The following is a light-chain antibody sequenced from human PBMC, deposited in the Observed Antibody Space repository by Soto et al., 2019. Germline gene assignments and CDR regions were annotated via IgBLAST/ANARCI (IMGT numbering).Light chain of an antibody. V-gene: IGKV4-1*01. J-gene: IGKJ4*01. Sequence: DIVMTQSPDSLAVSLGERATINCKSSQSVLYSSNNKNYLAWYQQKPGQPPKLLIYWASTRESGVPDRFSGSASGTDFTLTISRLQSEDVAVYYCQQYYSTPLTFGGGTKVEIK. CDR3: QQYYSTPLT. CDR2: WAS. CDR1: QSVLYSSNNKNY.